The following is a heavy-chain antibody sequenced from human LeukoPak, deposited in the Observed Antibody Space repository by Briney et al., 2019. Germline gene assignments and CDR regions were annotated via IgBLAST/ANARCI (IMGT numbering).Heavy chain of an antibody. J-gene: IGHJ4*02. Sequence: SETLSLTCTVSGGSISSSSYYWGWIRQPPGKGLEWIGSIYYSGSTYYNPSLKSRVTISVDTSKNQFSLKLSSVTAADTAVYYCARVQRRVVVPAAPLDYWGQGTLVTVSS. V-gene: IGHV4-39*07. D-gene: IGHD2-2*01. CDR3: ARVQRRVVVPAAPLDY. CDR2: IYYSGST. CDR1: GGSISSSSYY.